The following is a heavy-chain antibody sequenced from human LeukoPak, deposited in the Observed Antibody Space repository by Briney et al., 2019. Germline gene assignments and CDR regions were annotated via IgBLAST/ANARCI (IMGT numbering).Heavy chain of an antibody. J-gene: IGHJ5*02. CDR1: GGSFGGYY. CDR2: INHSGSN. V-gene: IGHV4-34*01. CDR3: ARLGYCSGGSCYPGWFDP. D-gene: IGHD2-15*01. Sequence: SETLSLTCAVYGGSFGGYYWSWIRQPPGKGLEWIGEINHSGSNNYNPSLKSRVTISVDTSKNQFSLKLSSVTAADTAVYYCARLGYCSGGSCYPGWFDPWGQGTLVTVSS.